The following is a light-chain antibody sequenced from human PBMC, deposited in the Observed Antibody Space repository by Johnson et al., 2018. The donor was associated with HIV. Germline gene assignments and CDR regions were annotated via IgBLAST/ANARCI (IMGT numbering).Light chain of an antibody. CDR3: GTWDSSLSAVYV. V-gene: IGLV1-51*01. CDR1: SSNIGNNF. Sequence: QSVLTQPPSVSAAPGQKVTISCSGSSSNIGNNFVSWYQQLPGRAPKLLIYENNKRPSGIPDRFSGSKSGTSATLGITGLQTGDEADYYCGTWDSSLSAVYVFGTGTEVTVL. J-gene: IGLJ1*01. CDR2: ENN.